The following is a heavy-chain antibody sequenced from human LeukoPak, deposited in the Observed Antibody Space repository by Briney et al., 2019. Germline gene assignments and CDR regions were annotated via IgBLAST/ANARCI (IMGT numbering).Heavy chain of an antibody. Sequence: SETLSLTCTVSGDSISRYYWSWIRQPPGKGLEWIGYIHYSGSTNYNPSLKSRVSISADTSKTQFSLKLSSVTAADTAMYYCARHPGGVVGGNYYYGVDVWGQGTTVTVSS. CDR1: GDSISRYY. J-gene: IGHJ6*02. CDR2: IHYSGST. V-gene: IGHV4-59*08. D-gene: IGHD2-15*01. CDR3: ARHPGGVVGGNYYYGVDV.